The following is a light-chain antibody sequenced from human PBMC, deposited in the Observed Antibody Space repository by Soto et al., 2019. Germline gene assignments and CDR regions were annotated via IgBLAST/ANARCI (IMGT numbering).Light chain of an antibody. J-gene: IGLJ1*01. Sequence: QSVLTQPASVSGSPGQSITISCTGTSADVGGYNYVSWYQQHPGKAPKLLMYEVTNRPSGVSNRFSGSKSGDTASLTISGLRAEDEADYYCSSYTRQYTPSYVFGTGTKVTVL. CDR2: EVT. CDR3: SSYTRQYTPSYV. V-gene: IGLV2-14*01. CDR1: SADVGGYNY.